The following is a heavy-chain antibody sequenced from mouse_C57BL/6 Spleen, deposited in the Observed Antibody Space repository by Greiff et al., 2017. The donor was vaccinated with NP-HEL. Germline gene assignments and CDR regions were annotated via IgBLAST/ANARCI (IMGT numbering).Heavy chain of an antibody. CDR1: GYAFSSSW. CDR3: ARSTTGSSLYYFDY. V-gene: IGHV1-82*01. Sequence: VQLQQSGPELVKPGASVKISCKASGYAFSSSWMNWVKQRPGKGLEWIGRIYPGDGDTNYNGKFKGKATLTADKSSSTAYMQLSSLTSEDSAVYVCARSTTGSSLYYFDYWGQGTTLTVSS. J-gene: IGHJ2*01. CDR2: IYPGDGDT. D-gene: IGHD1-1*01.